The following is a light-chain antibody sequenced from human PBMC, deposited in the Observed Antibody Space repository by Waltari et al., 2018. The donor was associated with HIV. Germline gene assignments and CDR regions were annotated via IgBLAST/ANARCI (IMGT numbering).Light chain of an antibody. CDR1: SSNVGGYNY. CDR3: SSYAGSNNLL. V-gene: IGLV2-8*01. CDR2: EVT. J-gene: IGLJ2*01. Sequence: QSALTQLPSASGHPGQSVTLPCTGNSSNVGGYNYVSWYQQHPGKAPKLINYEVTKRPSGVPDRFAGSKSGNTASLTVSGLQAEDEADYYCSSYAGSNNLLFGGGTKLTVL.